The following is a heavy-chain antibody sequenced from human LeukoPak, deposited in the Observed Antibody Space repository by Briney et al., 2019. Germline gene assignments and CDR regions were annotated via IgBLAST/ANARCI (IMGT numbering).Heavy chain of an antibody. D-gene: IGHD6-19*01. CDR3: CGSGWFAGPFGY. V-gene: IGHV4-39*07. CDR1: GGSLTNNGYY. J-gene: IGHJ4*02. CDR2: MHYSGST. Sequence: PSETLSLTCSVSGGSLTNNGYYWGWIRQSPETGLEWIGSMHYSGSTYYNPSLNSRVTISVDTSKNQFSLKLTSVTAADTAVYYCCGSGWFAGPFGYWGQGALVTVSS.